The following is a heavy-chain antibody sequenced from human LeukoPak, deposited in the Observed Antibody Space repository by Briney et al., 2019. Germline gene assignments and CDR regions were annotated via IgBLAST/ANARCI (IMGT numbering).Heavy chain of an antibody. J-gene: IGHJ6*02. V-gene: IGHV1-69*01. CDR3: ARIQTYYDFWSGYQTYYYYGMDV. CDR1: GGTFSSYA. CDR2: IIPIFGTA. D-gene: IGHD3-3*01. Sequence: SVKVSCKASGGTFSSYAISWVRQAPGQGLEWMGGIIPIFGTANYAQKFQGRVTITADESTSTAYMELSSLRSEDTAVYYCARIQTYYDFWSGYQTYYYYGMDVWGQGTTVTVSS.